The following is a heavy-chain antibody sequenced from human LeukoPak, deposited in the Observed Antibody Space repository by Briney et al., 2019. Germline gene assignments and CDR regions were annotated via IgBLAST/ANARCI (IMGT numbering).Heavy chain of an antibody. D-gene: IGHD4-17*01. J-gene: IGHJ3*01. CDR3: ARERNYGDYGNAFDV. V-gene: IGHV1-2*02. Sequence: GASVKVSCKASGYTFTDYYIHWMRPAPGQGLEWMGWINPKRGVTTYAQKFQGRVTMTRDTSITTAYMELTRLRSDDTTIYYCARERNYGDYGNAFDVWGQGTKVTVSS. CDR1: GYTFTDYY. CDR2: INPKRGVT.